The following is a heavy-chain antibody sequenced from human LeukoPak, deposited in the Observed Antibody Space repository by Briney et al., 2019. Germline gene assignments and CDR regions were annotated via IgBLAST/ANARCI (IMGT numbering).Heavy chain of an antibody. CDR1: GFTFSDYY. J-gene: IGHJ4*02. D-gene: IGHD1-7*01. CDR2: ISGGGSSI. CDR3: ARGWTYGVY. V-gene: IGHV3-11*04. Sequence: GGSLRLSCAASGFTFSDYYMNWIRQAPGKGLEWVSYISGGGSSIFYADSVKGRFTISRDNAKNSLYLQMNRLRADDTAVYYCARGWTYGVYWGQGSLVTVSS.